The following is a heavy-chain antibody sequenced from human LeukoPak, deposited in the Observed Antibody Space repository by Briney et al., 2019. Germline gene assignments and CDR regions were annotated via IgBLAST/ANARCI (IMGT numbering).Heavy chain of an antibody. V-gene: IGHV1-2*02. D-gene: IGHD6-13*01. J-gene: IGHJ4*02. CDR1: GYTFTGYY. CDR2: INPNSGGT. CDR3: AREVAAAGPFDY. Sequence: DSVKVSCKASGYTFTGYYMHWVRQAPGQGLEWMGWINPNSGGTNYAQKFQGRVTMTRDTSISTAYMELSRLRSDDTAVYYCAREVAAAGPFDYWGQGTLVTVSS.